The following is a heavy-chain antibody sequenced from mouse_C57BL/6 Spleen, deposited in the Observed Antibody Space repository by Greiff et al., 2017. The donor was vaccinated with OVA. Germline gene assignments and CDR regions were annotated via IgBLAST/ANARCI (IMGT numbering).Heavy chain of an antibody. J-gene: IGHJ4*01. D-gene: IGHD6-1*01. CDR3: STTRLPPCYAMDY. CDR2: IYPGGGYT. V-gene: IGHV1-63*01. Sequence: QVQLQQSGAELVRPGTSVKMSCKASGYTFTNYWIGWAKQRPGHGLEWIGDIYPGGGYTKCNEKFKGKATLTADKSSSTAYMQFSSLTSEDSAIYYCSTTRLPPCYAMDYWGQGTSVTVSS. CDR1: GYTFTNYW.